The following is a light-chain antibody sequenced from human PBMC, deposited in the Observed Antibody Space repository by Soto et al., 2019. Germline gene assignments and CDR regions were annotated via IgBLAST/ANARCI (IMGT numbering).Light chain of an antibody. CDR2: GNS. V-gene: IGLV1-40*01. Sequence: VLTQPPSVSGAPGQRVTISCTGSSSNIGAGYDVHWYQQLPGTAPKLLIYGNSNRPSGVPDRFSGSKSGTSASLAITGLQAEDEADYYCQSYDSSLSGLYVFGSGTKVTVL. CDR1: SSNIGAGYD. J-gene: IGLJ1*01. CDR3: QSYDSSLSGLYV.